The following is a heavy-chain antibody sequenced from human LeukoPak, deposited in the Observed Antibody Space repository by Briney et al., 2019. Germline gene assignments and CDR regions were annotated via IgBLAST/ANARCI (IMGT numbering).Heavy chain of an antibody. J-gene: IGHJ4*02. CDR1: GFSVSSNF. V-gene: IGHV3-53*01. Sequence: GGSLRLSCAASGFSVSSNFMSWVRQAPGKGPECVSLIYSGGGTYYADSVKGRFTISRDKSKNTLYLQMNSLRVEDTAVYYCLRKTDTLVSGDFWGQGTLVSVSS. D-gene: IGHD3-10*01. CDR3: LRKTDTLVSGDF. CDR2: IYSGGGT.